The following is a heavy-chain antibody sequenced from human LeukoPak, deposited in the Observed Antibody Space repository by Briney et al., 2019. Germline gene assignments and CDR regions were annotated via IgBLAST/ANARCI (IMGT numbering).Heavy chain of an antibody. CDR1: GFTFNSYW. D-gene: IGHD3-9*01. J-gene: IGHJ4*02. V-gene: IGHV3-74*01. Sequence: PGGSLRLSCAASGFTFNSYWMHWVRQAPGKGLVWVSRINSDGSSTNYADSVKGRFTISRDNAKNTLYLQMNSLRAEDTAVYYCARGLTADILTGPLWRHFDYWGQGTLVTVSS. CDR3: ARGLTADILTGPLWRHFDY. CDR2: INSDGSST.